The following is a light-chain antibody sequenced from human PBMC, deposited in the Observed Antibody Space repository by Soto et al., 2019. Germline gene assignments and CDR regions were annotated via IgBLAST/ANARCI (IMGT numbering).Light chain of an antibody. CDR3: QSYDSSLSGSGV. CDR1: SSNIGAGYD. J-gene: IGLJ1*01. CDR2: SNS. V-gene: IGLV1-40*01. Sequence: QSVLTQPPSVSGAPGQRVTISCTGSSSNIGAGYDVHWYQQLPGTAPKLLIYSNSNRPSGVPDRFSGSKSGTSASLAITGLQPEDEADYYCQSYDSSLSGSGVFGTGTKLTVL.